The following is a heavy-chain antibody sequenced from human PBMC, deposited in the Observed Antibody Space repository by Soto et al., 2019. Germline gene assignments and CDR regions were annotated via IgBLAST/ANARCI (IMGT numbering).Heavy chain of an antibody. CDR2: IYWDGDE. D-gene: IGHD2-15*01. CDR3: AHKGGRGAAMDV. V-gene: IGHV2-5*02. CDR1: GFSVSTSGVG. J-gene: IGHJ6*02. Sequence: QITLKESGPTLVKPTQTLTLTCTFSGFSVSTSGVGVAWIRQPPGKALEWLALIYWDGDERHSPFLQSRVTITKDTSKNQVVLTMTNMDPVDTATYYCAHKGGRGAAMDVWGQGTTVTVSS.